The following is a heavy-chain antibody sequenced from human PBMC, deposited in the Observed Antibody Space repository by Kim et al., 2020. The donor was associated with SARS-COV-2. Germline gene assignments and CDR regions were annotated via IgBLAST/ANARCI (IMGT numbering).Heavy chain of an antibody. CDR1: GYTLTELS. V-gene: IGHV1-24*01. Sequence: ASVKVSCKVSGYTLTELSMHWVRQAPGKGLEWMGGFDPEDGETIYAQKFQGRVTMTEDTSTDTAYMELSSLRSEDTAVYYCATLIEYYYGSGTDYWGQGTLVTVSS. CDR2: FDPEDGET. J-gene: IGHJ4*02. CDR3: ATLIEYYYGSGTDY. D-gene: IGHD3-10*01.